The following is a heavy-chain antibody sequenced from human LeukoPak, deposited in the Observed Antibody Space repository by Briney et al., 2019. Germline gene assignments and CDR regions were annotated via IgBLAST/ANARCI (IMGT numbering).Heavy chain of an antibody. CDR1: GFTFSSYS. D-gene: IGHD6-6*01. J-gene: IGHJ3*02. V-gene: IGHV3-48*01. CDR3: ARGMDIAAGKDI. CDR2: ISSSSSTI. Sequence: GGSLRLSCAASGFTFSSYSMNWVRQAPGKGLEWVSSISSSSSTIYYADSVKGRFTISRDNAKNSLYLQMNSLRAEDTAVYYCARGMDIAAGKDIWGQGTMVTVSS.